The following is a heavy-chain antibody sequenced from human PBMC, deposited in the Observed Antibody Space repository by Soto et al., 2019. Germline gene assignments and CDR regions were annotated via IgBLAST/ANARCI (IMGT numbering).Heavy chain of an antibody. CDR3: ARPKGTYSSGYYYFDF. CDR1: GGTFSTYA. CDR2: IIPLFGTA. D-gene: IGHD6-19*01. Sequence: QVQLEQSGAEVKQPGSSVKVSCKTSGGTFSTYAINWVRQAPGQGLEWMGAIIPLFGTADYSQKFQGRVTITADESTSTAYMELSSLRSDDTAGYFWARPKGTYSSGYYYFDFWGQGTLVSVSS. V-gene: IGHV1-69*01. J-gene: IGHJ4*02.